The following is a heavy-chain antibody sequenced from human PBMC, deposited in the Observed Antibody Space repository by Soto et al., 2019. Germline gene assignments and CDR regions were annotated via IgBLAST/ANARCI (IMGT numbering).Heavy chain of an antibody. D-gene: IGHD1-26*01. Sequence: VQLVESGGGLVKPGGSLRLSCAASGFNFPGYSMNWVRQAPGKGLEWVAVISYDGSNKYYADSVKGRFTISRDNSKNTLYLQMNSLRAEDTAVYYCAKDVVVGATTGLGDYYYYYGMDVWGQGTTVTVSS. CDR1: GFNFPGYS. CDR3: AKDVVVGATTGLGDYYYYYGMDV. V-gene: IGHV3-30*18. J-gene: IGHJ6*02. CDR2: ISYDGSNK.